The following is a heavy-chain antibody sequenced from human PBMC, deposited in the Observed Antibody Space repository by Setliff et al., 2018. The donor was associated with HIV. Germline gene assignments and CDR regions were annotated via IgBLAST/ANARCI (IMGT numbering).Heavy chain of an antibody. CDR1: GGTFSGHA. CDR2: IIPLFGTA. D-gene: IGHD6-19*01. V-gene: IGHV1-69*13. CDR3: ARAPAHEHSTGWYSSSNRFDP. Sequence: SVKVSCKAAGGTFSGHAINWVRQAPGQGLEWMGEIIPLFGTAHYAQRFQGRVTITADHSTSTAYMELSRLRSADTAVYYCARAPAHEHSTGWYSSSNRFDPWGQGTLVTVSS. J-gene: IGHJ5*02.